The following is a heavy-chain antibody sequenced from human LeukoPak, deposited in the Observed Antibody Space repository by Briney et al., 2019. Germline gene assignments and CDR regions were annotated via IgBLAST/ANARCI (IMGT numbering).Heavy chain of an antibody. D-gene: IGHD1-26*01. Sequence: SVKVSCKASGGTFSSYAISWVRQAPGQGLEWMGGIIPIFGIANYAQKFQGRVTITTDESTSTAYMELSSLRSEDTAVYYCARSKGIVGAIRRWYYFDYWGQGTLVTVSS. J-gene: IGHJ4*02. CDR2: IIPIFGIA. CDR1: GGTFSSYA. CDR3: ARSKGIVGAIRRWYYFDY. V-gene: IGHV1-69*05.